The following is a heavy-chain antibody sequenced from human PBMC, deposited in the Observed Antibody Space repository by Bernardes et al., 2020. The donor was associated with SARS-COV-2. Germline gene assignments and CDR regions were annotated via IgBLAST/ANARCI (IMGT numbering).Heavy chain of an antibody. Sequence: EALSLTCTVSGGSISSSSYYWGWIRQPPGKGLEWIGSIYYSGSTYYNPSLKSRVTISVDTSKNQFSLKLSSVTAADTAVYYCARVTQDWYFDLWGRGTLVTVSS. V-gene: IGHV4-39*01. CDR3: ARVTQDWYFDL. CDR1: GGSISSSSYY. D-gene: IGHD2-21*02. J-gene: IGHJ2*01. CDR2: IYYSGST.